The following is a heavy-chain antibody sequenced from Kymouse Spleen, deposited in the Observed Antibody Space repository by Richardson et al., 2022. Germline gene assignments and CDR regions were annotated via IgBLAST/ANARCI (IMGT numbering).Heavy chain of an antibody. CDR1: GFTFDDYA. CDR3: AKASVVVPAADAFDI. J-gene: IGHJ3*02. D-gene: IGHD2-2*02. V-gene: IGHV3-9*01. CDR2: ISWNSGSI. Sequence: EVQLVESGGGLVQPGRSLRLSCAASGFTFDDYAMHWVRQAPGKGLEWVSGISWNSGSIGYADSVKGRFTISRDNAKNSLYLQMNSLRAEDTALYYCAKASVVVPAADAFDIWGQGTMVTVSS.